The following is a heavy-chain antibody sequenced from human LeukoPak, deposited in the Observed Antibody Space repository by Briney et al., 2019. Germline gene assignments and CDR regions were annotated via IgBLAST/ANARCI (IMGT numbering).Heavy chain of an antibody. CDR1: GESVSSNSAT. J-gene: IGHJ5*01. CDR2: TYYRSTWYN. Sequence: PSQTLSLTCVISGESVSSNSATWNWIRQSPSRGLEWLGRTYYRSTWYNDYAESVRSRVVINPDTSKNQFSLHLNSVTPEDTAVYYCATSGYFREWFDSWGQGTLVTVSS. D-gene: IGHD5-12*01. CDR3: ATSGYFREWFDS. V-gene: IGHV6-1*01.